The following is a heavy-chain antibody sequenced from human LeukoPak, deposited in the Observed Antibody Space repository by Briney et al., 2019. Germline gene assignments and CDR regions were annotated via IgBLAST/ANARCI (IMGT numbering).Heavy chain of an antibody. D-gene: IGHD2-15*01. CDR3: ARGHGGLGRMDV. CDR2: INHSGST. CDR1: GGSFSGYD. J-gene: IGHJ6*02. V-gene: IGHV4-34*01. Sequence: PSETLSLTCAVYGGSFSGYDWSWIRQPPGKGLEWIGEINHSGSTNYSPSLKSRVTISIDTSKNHLSLKVRSVTAADTAVYYCARGHGGLGRMDVWGQGTTVTVS.